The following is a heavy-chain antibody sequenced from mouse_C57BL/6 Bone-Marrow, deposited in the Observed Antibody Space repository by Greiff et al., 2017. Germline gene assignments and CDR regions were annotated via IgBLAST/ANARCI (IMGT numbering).Heavy chain of an antibody. CDR3: AGFTTGRFDY. CDR1: GYTFTSYW. D-gene: IGHD2-12*01. V-gene: IGHV1-64*01. CDR2: IHPNSGST. J-gene: IGHJ2*01. Sequence: QVQLQQPGAQLVKPGASVKLSCKASGYTFTSYWMHWVKQRPGQGLEWIGMIHPNSGSTNYNEKFKSKATLTVDKSSSTAYMQLSSLTSEDSAVYYCAGFTTGRFDYWGQGTTLTVSS.